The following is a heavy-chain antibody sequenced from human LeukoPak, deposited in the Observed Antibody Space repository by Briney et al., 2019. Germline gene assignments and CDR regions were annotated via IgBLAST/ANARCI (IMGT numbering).Heavy chain of an antibody. CDR1: GFTFDDYT. CDR2: ISWDGDST. J-gene: IGHJ4*02. CDR3: AKDIGVGYCNGCLFDY. Sequence: GGSLRLSCAASGFTFDDYTMHWVRQAPGKGLEWVSLISWDGDSTHYADSVKGRFTISRDNSKNSLYLQMNSLRTEDTALYYCAKDIGVGYCNGCLFDYWGQGTLVTVSS. V-gene: IGHV3-43*01. D-gene: IGHD2-15*01.